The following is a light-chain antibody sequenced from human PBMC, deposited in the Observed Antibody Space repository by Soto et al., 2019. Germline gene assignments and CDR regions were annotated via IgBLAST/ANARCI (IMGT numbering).Light chain of an antibody. V-gene: IGLV2-14*03. CDR2: DVN. J-gene: IGLJ1*01. CDR1: STDVDGYDY. Sequence: QSALAQPASVSGSPGQSITISCTGASTDVDGYDYVSWYQQHPGQAPKLMIYDVNNRPSGVSYRFSGSKSGDTASLTISGLQAEDDADYYCSSYTSSPPFYVFGTGTKVTVL. CDR3: SSYTSSPPFYV.